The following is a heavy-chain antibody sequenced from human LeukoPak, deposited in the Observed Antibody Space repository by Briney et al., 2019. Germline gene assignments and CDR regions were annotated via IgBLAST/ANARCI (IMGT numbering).Heavy chain of an antibody. Sequence: ASVKVSCKASGGTFSSYAISWVRQAPGQGLEWMGGIIPIFGTANYAQKFQGRVTITADKSTSTAYMELSSLRSEDTAVYYCATIVVVPAAPYYYYGMDVWGKGTTVTVSS. D-gene: IGHD2-2*01. CDR2: IIPIFGTA. J-gene: IGHJ6*04. CDR1: GGTFSSYA. CDR3: ATIVVVPAAPYYYYGMDV. V-gene: IGHV1-69*06.